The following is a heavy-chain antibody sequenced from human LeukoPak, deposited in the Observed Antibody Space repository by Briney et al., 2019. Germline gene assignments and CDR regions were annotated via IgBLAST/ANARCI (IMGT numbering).Heavy chain of an antibody. J-gene: IGHJ5*02. V-gene: IGHV1-69*13. CDR1: GGTFSGYA. CDR3: ARDKSSGYYLRVHFDP. CDR2: IIPIFGTA. D-gene: IGHD3-22*01. Sequence: VASVKVSCKAPGGTFSGYAISWVRQAPGQGLEWMGGIIPIFGTANYAQKFQGRVTITADESTSTAYMELSSLRSEDTAVYYCARDKSSGYYLRVHFDPWGQGTLVTVSS.